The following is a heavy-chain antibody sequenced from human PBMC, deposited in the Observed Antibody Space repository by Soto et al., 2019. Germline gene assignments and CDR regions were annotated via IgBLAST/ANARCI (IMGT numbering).Heavy chain of an antibody. CDR2: LSHDRSNK. D-gene: IGHD4-17*01. V-gene: IGHV3-30-3*01. Sequence: PGGSLRLSCAASGFTFSSYAMHWVRQAPGKGLDCGSALSHDRSNKYCTGPGKGPLTISRDTSRNTLYLQMHSLSAEDTAVYYCASPPPTVTRRYYYYGMDVWGQGTTVTASS. CDR3: ASPPPTVTRRYYYYGMDV. CDR1: GFTFSSYA. J-gene: IGHJ6*02.